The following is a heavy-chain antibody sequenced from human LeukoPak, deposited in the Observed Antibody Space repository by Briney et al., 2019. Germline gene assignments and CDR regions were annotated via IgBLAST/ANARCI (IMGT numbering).Heavy chain of an antibody. Sequence: ASVKVSCKASGYTFTGYYMHWVRQAPGQGLEWMGRINPNSGGTNYAQKFQGRVTMTRDTSISTAYMELSRLRSDDTAVYYCARDRGGSSWYYYYYYYMDVWGKGTTVTVSS. CDR3: ARDRGGSSWYYYYYYYMDV. J-gene: IGHJ6*03. D-gene: IGHD6-13*01. CDR1: GYTFTGYY. CDR2: INPNSGGT. V-gene: IGHV1-2*06.